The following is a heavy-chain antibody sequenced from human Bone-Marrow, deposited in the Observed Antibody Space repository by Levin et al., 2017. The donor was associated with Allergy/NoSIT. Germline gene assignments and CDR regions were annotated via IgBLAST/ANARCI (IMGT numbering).Heavy chain of an antibody. Sequence: GGSLRLSCAASGFTFSSYAMSWVRQAPGKGLEWVSAISGSGGSTYYADSVKGRFTISRDNSKNTLYLQMNSLRAEDTAVYYCAKYPPREWLLLSTYFDYWGQGTLVTVSS. D-gene: IGHD3-22*01. V-gene: IGHV3-23*01. CDR2: ISGSGGST. CDR3: AKYPPREWLLLSTYFDY. CDR1: GFTFSSYA. J-gene: IGHJ4*02.